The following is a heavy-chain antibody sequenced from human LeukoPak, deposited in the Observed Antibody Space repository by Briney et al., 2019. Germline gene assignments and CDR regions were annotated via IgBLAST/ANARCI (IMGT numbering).Heavy chain of an antibody. J-gene: IGHJ6*04. V-gene: IGHV3-7*01. CDR1: GFSFTDYW. CDR2: MNPDGSVR. D-gene: IGHD1-1*01. CDR3: AVAEGWN. Sequence: GGSLRLSCAASGFSFTDYWMSWVRQTPAKGLEFVANMNPDGSVRNYMDSVKGRFTISRDSAKKSLYLQMNSLRAEDTAVYYCAVAEGWNWGKGTTVTVSS.